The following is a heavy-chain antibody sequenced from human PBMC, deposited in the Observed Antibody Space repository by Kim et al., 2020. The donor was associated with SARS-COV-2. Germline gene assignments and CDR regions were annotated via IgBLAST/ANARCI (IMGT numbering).Heavy chain of an antibody. J-gene: IGHJ4*02. CDR2: ISGTSGST. D-gene: IGHD3-10*01. V-gene: IGHV3-23*01. Sequence: GGSLRLSCTASGFTFSSYAMSWVRQAPGKGLEWVSIISGTSGSTFYADSVKGRFTISRDNSKNTLYLQMNSLRAEDTAVYYCAKDQGILVRGLGGYFDYWGQGILVTVSS. CDR1: GFTFSSYA. CDR3: AKDQGILVRGLGGYFDY.